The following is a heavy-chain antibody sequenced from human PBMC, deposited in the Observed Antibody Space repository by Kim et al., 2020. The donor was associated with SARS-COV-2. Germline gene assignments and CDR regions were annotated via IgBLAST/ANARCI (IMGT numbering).Heavy chain of an antibody. CDR2: IFPLFDAA. V-gene: IGHV1-69*13. CDR3: ARASRSSRKWQAYYFYPMD. CDR1: GDTFSTYA. J-gene: IGHJ6*03. Sequence: SVKVSCKVSGDTFSTYAISWVRQAPGQGLVWMGGIFPLFDAANYAPKFQGRVTISADESTTTAYLEVRSLRSEDTAVYFCARASRSSRKWQAYYFYPMD. D-gene: IGHD3-10*01.